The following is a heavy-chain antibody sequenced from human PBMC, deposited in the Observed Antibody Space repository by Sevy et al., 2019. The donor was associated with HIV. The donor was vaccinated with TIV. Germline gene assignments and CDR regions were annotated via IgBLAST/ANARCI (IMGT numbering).Heavy chain of an antibody. J-gene: IGHJ4*02. CDR2: ITSSSKFK. V-gene: IGHV3-21*01. Sequence: GGSLRLSCAASGFTFSNYNMNWVRQAPGKGLEWVSSITSSSKFKYYADSLKGRLTISRDDAKNSVFLQINSLRVEDTAVYYCARETLSGYNLWGQGTLVTVSS. CDR1: GFTFSNYN. D-gene: IGHD5-12*01. CDR3: ARETLSGYNL.